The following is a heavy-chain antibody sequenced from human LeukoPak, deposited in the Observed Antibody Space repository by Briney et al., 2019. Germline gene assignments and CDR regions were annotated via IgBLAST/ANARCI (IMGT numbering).Heavy chain of an antibody. D-gene: IGHD4-23*01. Sequence: ASVKVSCKASGYTFTGYYIHWVRQAPGQGLEWMGWINPNNGGTFYAQKFQGRVTMTRDTSISTAYMDLSRLTSDDTAVYYCARAGGGKDLVDYWGQGTLVTVSS. CDR3: ARAGGGKDLVDY. J-gene: IGHJ4*02. CDR1: GYTFTGYY. CDR2: INPNNGGT. V-gene: IGHV1-2*02.